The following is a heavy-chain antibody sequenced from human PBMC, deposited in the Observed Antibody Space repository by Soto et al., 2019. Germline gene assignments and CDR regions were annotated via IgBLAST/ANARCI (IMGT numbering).Heavy chain of an antibody. CDR2: IRSKAYGGTT. J-gene: IGHJ3*02. V-gene: IGHV3-49*03. CDR3: TRLEIYGDFDAFDI. Sequence: GGSLRLSCTASGFTFGDYAMSWFRQAPGKGLEWVGFIRSKAYGGTTEYAASVKGRFTISRDDSKSIAYLQMNSLKTEDTAVYYCTRLEIYGDFDAFDIWGQGTMVTVSS. CDR1: GFTFGDYA. D-gene: IGHD4-17*01.